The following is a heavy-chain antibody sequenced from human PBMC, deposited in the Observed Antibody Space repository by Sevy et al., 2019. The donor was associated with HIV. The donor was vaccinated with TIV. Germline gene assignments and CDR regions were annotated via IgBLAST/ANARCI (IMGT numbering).Heavy chain of an antibody. CDR1: GTYISSTYS. V-gene: IGHV4-4*07. CDR2: IDTRGKT. CDR3: AGDTVVQELFPTYYFYYYMDV. J-gene: IGHJ6*03. Sequence: SETLSLTCTVSGTYISSTYSWSWIRQPAGKGLEWIGRIDTRGKTNYNPSLKSRVTMSIDTSQTQFSLNLTSVIAADTAVHYCAGDTVVQELFPTYYFYYYMDVWGKGTAVTVSS. D-gene: IGHD3-10*01.